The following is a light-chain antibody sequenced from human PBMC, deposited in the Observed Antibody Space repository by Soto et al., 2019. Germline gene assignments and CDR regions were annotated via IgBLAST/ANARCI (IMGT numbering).Light chain of an antibody. V-gene: IGLV2-14*03. CDR2: AVS. J-gene: IGLJ1*01. CDR3: SSYASSTFYV. CDR1: SSDIGRYNY. Sequence: QSALTQPASVSGSPGQSITISCTGTSSDIGRYNYVSWYQQHPGKAPKLIIYAVSNRPSGVSNRFSGSKSANTASLTISGLQADDEADYYCSSYASSTFYVFGSGTKVTVL.